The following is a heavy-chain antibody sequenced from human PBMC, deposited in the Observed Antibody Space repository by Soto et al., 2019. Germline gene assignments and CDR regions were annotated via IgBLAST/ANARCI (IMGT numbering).Heavy chain of an antibody. J-gene: IGHJ4*02. D-gene: IGHD3-16*01. Sequence: EVQLVESGGGLIQPGGSLRLSCVASGFNVNTDYMNWVRQTPGKGLEWVSLIYNGESTQYADSVKGRFTISSDMTKNTLYLQMNSLRVEDTAVYYCARDGRGLGKLSLFEYWGQGTLVTVSS. CDR3: ARDGRGLGKLSLFEY. CDR1: GFNVNTDY. V-gene: IGHV3-53*01. CDR2: IYNGEST.